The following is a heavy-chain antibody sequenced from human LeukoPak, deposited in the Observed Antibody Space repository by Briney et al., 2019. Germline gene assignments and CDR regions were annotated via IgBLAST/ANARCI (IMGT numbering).Heavy chain of an antibody. CDR3: ARVVVVAATHPDAFDI. V-gene: IGHV1-18*01. CDR1: GYTFTSYG. Sequence: ASVTVSCKASGYTFTSYGISWVRQAPGQGLEWMGWISAYNGNTNYAQKLQGRVTMTTDTSTSTAYMELRSLRSDDTAVYYCARVVVVAATHPDAFDIWGQGTMVTVSS. D-gene: IGHD2-15*01. J-gene: IGHJ3*02. CDR2: ISAYNGNT.